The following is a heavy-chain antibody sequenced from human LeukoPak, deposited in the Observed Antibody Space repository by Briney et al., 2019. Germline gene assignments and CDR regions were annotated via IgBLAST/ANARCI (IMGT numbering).Heavy chain of an antibody. Sequence: ASVKVSCKASGYTFTGYYMPWVRQAPGQGLEWMGWINPNSGGTNYAQKFQGWVTMTRDTSISTAYMELSRLRSDDTAVYYCARSTSNIAAAGSSGTGSHSNWFDPWGQGALVTVSS. CDR3: ARSTSNIAAAGSSGTGSHSNWFDP. CDR1: GYTFTGYY. D-gene: IGHD6-13*01. CDR2: INPNSGGT. J-gene: IGHJ5*02. V-gene: IGHV1-2*04.